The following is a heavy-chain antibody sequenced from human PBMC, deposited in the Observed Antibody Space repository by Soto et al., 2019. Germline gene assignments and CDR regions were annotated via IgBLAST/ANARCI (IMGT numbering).Heavy chain of an antibody. J-gene: IGHJ4*02. CDR3: ARSGGLDRDFNY. D-gene: IGHD2-15*01. CDR1: GFTFSSYG. Sequence: GGSLRLSCAASGFTFSSYGMHWVRQAPGKGLEWVAVISYDGSNKYYADSVKGRFTISRDNSKNTLYLQMNSLRAEDTAVYYCARSGGLDRDFNYWGQGSLVTVSS. V-gene: IGHV3-30*03. CDR2: ISYDGSNK.